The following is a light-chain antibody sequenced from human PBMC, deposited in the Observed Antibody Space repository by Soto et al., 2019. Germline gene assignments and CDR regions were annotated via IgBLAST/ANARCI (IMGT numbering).Light chain of an antibody. J-gene: IGLJ1*01. CDR3: CSYAGGRTYV. CDR1: SSDVGSYNL. V-gene: IGLV2-23*01. Sequence: QSVLTQPASVSGSPGQSITISCTGTSSDVGSYNLVSWYQYHPGKAPKLIIYEDAKRPSGVSNRFSSSKSGYTASLTISGLQAEDEADFYCCSYAGGRTYVFGTGTKLTVL. CDR2: EDA.